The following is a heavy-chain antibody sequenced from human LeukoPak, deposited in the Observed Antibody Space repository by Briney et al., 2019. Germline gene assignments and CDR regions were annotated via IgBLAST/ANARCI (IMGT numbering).Heavy chain of an antibody. D-gene: IGHD2-2*01. CDR2: IYYSGST. Sequence: SETLSLTCTVSGGSISSYYWSWIRQPPGKGLEWIGYIYYSGSTNYNPSLKSRVTISVDTSKNQFSPKLSSVTAADTAVYYCARSMRSSTSCQDYWGQGTLVTVSS. V-gene: IGHV4-59*01. J-gene: IGHJ4*02. CDR1: GGSISSYY. CDR3: ARSMRSSTSCQDY.